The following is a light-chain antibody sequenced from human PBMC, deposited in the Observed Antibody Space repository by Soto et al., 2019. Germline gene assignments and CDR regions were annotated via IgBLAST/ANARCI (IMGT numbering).Light chain of an antibody. CDR3: QQYETFSGT. J-gene: IGKJ1*01. Sequence: DIPMTQSPSTLSASVGDPVTVTFRASQSVSGWLAWYQQKPGEAPKLLIFDASALPRGVPSRFSGSGSGTKFTLTIASLQPDDFATYYCQQYETFSGTFGPGTKVES. CDR1: QSVSGW. CDR2: DAS. V-gene: IGKV1-5*01.